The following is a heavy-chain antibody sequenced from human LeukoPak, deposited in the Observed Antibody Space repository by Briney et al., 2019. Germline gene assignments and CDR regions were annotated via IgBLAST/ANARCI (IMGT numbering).Heavy chain of an antibody. J-gene: IGHJ4*02. CDR3: VRRPSDHRDGYRYYFDY. CDR2: IYYSGST. V-gene: IGHV4-39*01. CDR1: GGSISSSSYY. D-gene: IGHD5-24*01. Sequence: SETLSLTCTVSGGSISSSSYYWGWIRQPPGKGLEWIGSIYYSGSTYYNPSLKSRVTISVDTSKNQFSLRLSSVTAADAAVYYCVRRPSDHRDGYRYYFDYWGQGTLVTVSS.